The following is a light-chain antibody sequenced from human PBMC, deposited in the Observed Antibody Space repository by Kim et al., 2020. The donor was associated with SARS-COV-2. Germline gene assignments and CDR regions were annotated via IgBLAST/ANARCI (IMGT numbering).Light chain of an antibody. Sequence: EIVLTQSPGTLSLSPGKRATLSCRASQSISSSFLAWYQQKPGQAPRLLIYGASNRATGIPDRFNGSGSGTDFTLTISRLEPEDFAIYYCQQYGGSLTWTFGQGTKVDIK. CDR2: GAS. CDR1: QSISSSF. J-gene: IGKJ1*01. V-gene: IGKV3-20*01. CDR3: QQYGGSLTWT.